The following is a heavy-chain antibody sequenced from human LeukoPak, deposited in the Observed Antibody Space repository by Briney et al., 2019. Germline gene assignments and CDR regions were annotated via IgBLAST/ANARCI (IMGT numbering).Heavy chain of an antibody. V-gene: IGHV1-8*01. CDR2: MSPNSGDT. J-gene: IGHJ4*02. CDR3: ARGPPNWGFDF. CDR1: GYTFTSYD. D-gene: IGHD7-27*01. Sequence: ASVKVSCKASGYTFTSYDINWVRHATGQGHEWMGWMSPNSGDTGYAQKFQGRVTMTRDTSISTAYMELTSLRSEDTAIYYCARGPPNWGFDFWGQGALVTVSS.